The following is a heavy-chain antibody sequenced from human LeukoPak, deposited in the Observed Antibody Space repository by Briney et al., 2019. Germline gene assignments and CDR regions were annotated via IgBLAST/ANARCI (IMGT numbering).Heavy chain of an antibody. CDR1: GFTFSDAW. V-gene: IGHV3-15*01. Sequence: GGSLRLSCTVSGFTFSDAWMTWVRQAPGEGLEWVGRIKSRANGGTTDYAAPVKGRFTISRDDSKNTLYLQMNSLKTEDTAVYYCTTYSVGATIHSTFDFWGQGALVTVSS. CDR2: IKSRANGGTT. CDR3: TTYSVGATIHSTFDF. J-gene: IGHJ4*02. D-gene: IGHD1-26*01.